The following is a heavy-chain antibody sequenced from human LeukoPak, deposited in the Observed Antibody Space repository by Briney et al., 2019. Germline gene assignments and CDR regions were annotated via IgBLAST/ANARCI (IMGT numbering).Heavy chain of an antibody. J-gene: IGHJ4*02. V-gene: IGHV3-23*01. CDR1: GFTFSSDA. CDR2: ISGSGGST. CDR3: AKGSHTYYDFWSGYGPDY. Sequence: GGSLRLSCSASGFTFSSDAMSWVRQAPGKGLEWVSAISGSGGSTYYADSVKGRFTISRDNSKNTLYLQMNSLRAEDTAVYYCAKGSHTYYDFWSGYGPDYWGQGTLVTVSS. D-gene: IGHD3-3*01.